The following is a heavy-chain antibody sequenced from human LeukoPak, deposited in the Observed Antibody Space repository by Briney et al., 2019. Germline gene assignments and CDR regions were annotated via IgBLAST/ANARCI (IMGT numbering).Heavy chain of an antibody. CDR1: GGSISSSSYY. CDR2: IYYSGST. D-gene: IGHD3-22*01. V-gene: IGHV4-39*01. Sequence: SETLSLTCTVSGGSISSSSYYWGWIRQPPGKGLEWIGSIYYSGSTYYNPSLKSRVTISVDTSKNQFSLKLSSVTASDTAVYYCARLWALDYYDTTATIDYWGQGTLVTVSS. J-gene: IGHJ4*02. CDR3: ARLWALDYYDTTATIDY.